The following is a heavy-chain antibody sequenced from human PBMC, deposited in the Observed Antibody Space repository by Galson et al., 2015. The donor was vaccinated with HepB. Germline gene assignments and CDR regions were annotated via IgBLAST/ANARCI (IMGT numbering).Heavy chain of an antibody. D-gene: IGHD5-18*01. CDR2: LYRGGST. Sequence: SLRLSCAASGFTVSSTYMNWVRQAPGKGLEWVSVLYRGGSTYYAASGKGRFTISRDNSKNTLYLQMNSLRVEDTAVYYCARDWGYSYYSSGMDIWGQGTTVTVS. V-gene: IGHV3-66*01. J-gene: IGHJ6*02. CDR1: GFTVSSTY. CDR3: ARDWGYSYYSSGMDI.